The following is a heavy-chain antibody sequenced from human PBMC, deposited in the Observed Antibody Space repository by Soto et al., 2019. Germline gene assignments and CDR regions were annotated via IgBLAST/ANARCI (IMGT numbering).Heavy chain of an antibody. CDR2: IYYSGST. Sequence: SETLSLTCTVSGGSISSYYWSWIRQPPGKGLEWIGYIYYSGSTNYNPSLKSRVTISVDTSKNQFSLKLSSVTAADTAVYYCARGGSYFDYWGQGTLVTVSS. CDR1: GGSISSYY. D-gene: IGHD2-15*01. V-gene: IGHV4-59*01. J-gene: IGHJ4*02. CDR3: ARGGSYFDY.